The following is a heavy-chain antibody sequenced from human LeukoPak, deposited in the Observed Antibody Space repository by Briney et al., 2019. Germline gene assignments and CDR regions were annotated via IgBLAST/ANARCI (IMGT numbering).Heavy chain of an antibody. CDR1: GGSFSGYY. J-gene: IGHJ4*02. CDR3: ARGLGRD. CDR2: INHSGST. Sequence: SETLSHTCAVYGGSFSGYYWSWIRQPPGKGLEWIGEINHSGSTNYNPSLKGRVTISVDTSRNQFSLKLSSVTAADTAVYYCARGLGRDWGQGTLVTVSS. V-gene: IGHV4-34*01.